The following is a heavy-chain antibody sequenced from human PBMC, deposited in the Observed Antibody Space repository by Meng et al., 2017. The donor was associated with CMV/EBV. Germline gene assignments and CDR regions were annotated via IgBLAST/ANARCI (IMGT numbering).Heavy chain of an antibody. D-gene: IGHD6-19*01. V-gene: IGHV2-26*01. Sequence: SGPTLVKPTETLTLTCTVSGFSVSSRRMSVSWIRQPPGKALEWLAHIFSNDAKSYNTSLKSRLTISKDTSKSQVVLTMTNMDPVDTGTYYCARIVLGGGWYCYFDYWGQGTLVTVSS. J-gene: IGHJ4*02. CDR2: IFSNDAK. CDR1: GFSVSSRRMS. CDR3: ARIVLGGGWYCYFDY.